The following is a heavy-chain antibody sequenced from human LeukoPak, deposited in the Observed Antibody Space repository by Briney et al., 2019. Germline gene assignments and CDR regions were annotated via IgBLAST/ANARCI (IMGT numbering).Heavy chain of an antibody. D-gene: IGHD3-10*01. CDR3: AKDQYVAPPYYGSGSYAFDI. CDR1: GFTFSSYA. J-gene: IGHJ3*02. CDR2: ISYDGSNK. Sequence: PGGSLRLSCAASGFTFSSYAMHWVRQAPGKGLEWVAVISYDGSNKYYADSVKGRFTISRDNSKNTLYLQMNSLRAEDTAVYYCAKDQYVAPPYYGSGSYAFDIWGQGTMVTVSS. V-gene: IGHV3-30-3*01.